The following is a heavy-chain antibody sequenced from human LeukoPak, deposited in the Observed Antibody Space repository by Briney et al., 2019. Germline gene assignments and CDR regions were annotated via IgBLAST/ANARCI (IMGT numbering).Heavy chain of an antibody. V-gene: IGHV3-21*01. Sequence: GGSLRLSCAASGFTFGSYAMTWVRQAPGKGLEWVSSISSSSSYIYYADSVKGRFTISRDNAKNSLYLQMNSLRAEDTAVYYCASSSYDYVWGSYRVVYFDYWGQGTLVTVSS. CDR3: ASSSYDYVWGSYRVVYFDY. CDR2: ISSSSSYI. J-gene: IGHJ4*02. CDR1: GFTFGSYA. D-gene: IGHD3-16*02.